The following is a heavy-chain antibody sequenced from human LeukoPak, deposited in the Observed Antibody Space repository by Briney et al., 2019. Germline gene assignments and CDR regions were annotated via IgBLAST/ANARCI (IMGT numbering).Heavy chain of an antibody. Sequence: SVKVSCKASGGTFISYAISWVRQAPGQGHEWRGGMMPIFGRANYAQKFEGRGTINAEGDTSTAYMELSSLRSEDTAVYYCATRGAVAGRRDEYYWGQGTLVTVSS. CDR1: GGTFISYA. D-gene: IGHD6-19*01. CDR2: MMPIFGRA. J-gene: IGHJ4*02. CDR3: ATRGAVAGRRDEYY. V-gene: IGHV1-69*01.